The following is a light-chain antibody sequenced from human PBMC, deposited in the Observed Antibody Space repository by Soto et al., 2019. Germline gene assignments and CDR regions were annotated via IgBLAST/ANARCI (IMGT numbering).Light chain of an antibody. Sequence: EIVLTQSPATLSLSPGERANLSCRASQSVGTTLAWYQQIPGQAPRLLIYDTSNRATGIPARFTGSGSETDFTLTISSLEPEDFAVYYCQQRSNWPLMYTFGQGTKLEIQ. V-gene: IGKV3-11*01. CDR2: DTS. CDR1: QSVGTT. J-gene: IGKJ2*01. CDR3: QQRSNWPLMYT.